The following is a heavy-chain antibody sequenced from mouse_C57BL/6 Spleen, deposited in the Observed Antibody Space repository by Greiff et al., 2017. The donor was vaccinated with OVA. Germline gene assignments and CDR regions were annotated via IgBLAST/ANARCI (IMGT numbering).Heavy chain of an antibody. CDR3: ARRRDSYYFDY. J-gene: IGHJ2*01. CDR2: ISSGGSYT. V-gene: IGHV5-6*02. D-gene: IGHD3-3*01. CDR1: GFTFSSYG. Sequence: EVKLVESGGDLVKPGGSLKLSCAASGFTFSSYGMSWVRQTPDKRLEWVATISSGGSYTYYPDSVKGRFTISRDNAKNTLYLQMSSLKSEDTAMYYCARRRDSYYFDYWGQGTTLTVSS.